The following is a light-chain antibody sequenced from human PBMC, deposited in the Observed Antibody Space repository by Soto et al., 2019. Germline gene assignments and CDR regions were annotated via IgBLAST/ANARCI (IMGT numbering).Light chain of an antibody. CDR1: QSISSW. CDR2: KAS. CDR3: QQLNSYPPNT. Sequence: DIQMTQSPSTLSASVGDRFTITCRSSQSISSWLAWYQQKPGKAPKLLIYKASSLESGVPSRFSGSGSGTESTLTISSLQPEDFATYYCQQLNSYPPNTFGQGTRLEIK. V-gene: IGKV1-5*03. J-gene: IGKJ5*01.